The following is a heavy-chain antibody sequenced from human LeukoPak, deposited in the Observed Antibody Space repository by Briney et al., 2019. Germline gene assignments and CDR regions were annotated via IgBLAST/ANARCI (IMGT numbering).Heavy chain of an antibody. D-gene: IGHD2-2*01. CDR2: ISSSGGST. J-gene: IGHJ2*01. CDR1: GFTFSSYA. V-gene: IGHV3-23*01. Sequence: GGSLRLSCAASGFTFSSYAMSWVRQAPGKGLEWVSAISSSGGSTYYADSVKGRFTISRDNSKNTLFLQMNSLRGEDTAFYYCAKRKTSPHRYFDLWGRGTLVTVSS. CDR3: AKRKTSPHRYFDL.